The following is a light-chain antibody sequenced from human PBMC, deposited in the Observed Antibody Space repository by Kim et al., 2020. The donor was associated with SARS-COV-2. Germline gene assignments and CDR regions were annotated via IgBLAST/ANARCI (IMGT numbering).Light chain of an antibody. CDR3: QAWDTGAV. Sequence: VSVSPGQTASITCSGDKLGDRYVCWYQHKAGQSPVLVMYQDTKRPSGIPERFSGSNSGNTATLTISGTQAMDEADYYCQAWDTGAVFGGGTQLTVL. CDR1: KLGDRY. V-gene: IGLV3-1*01. CDR2: QDT. J-gene: IGLJ2*01.